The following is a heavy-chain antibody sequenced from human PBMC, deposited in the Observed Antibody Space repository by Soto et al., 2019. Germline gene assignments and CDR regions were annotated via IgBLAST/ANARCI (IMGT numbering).Heavy chain of an antibody. V-gene: IGHV1-18*01. CDR3: ARASGSSYWFDP. CDR2: IRAYNGNT. J-gene: IGHJ5*02. D-gene: IGHD1-26*01. Sequence: ASAKVSCKASGYTFASYGISWARQAPGQGLEWMGWIRAYNGNTNYAQKLQGRVTMTTDTSTNTAYMELRSLRSDDTAVYYCARASGSSYWFDPWGQGTLVTVSS. CDR1: GYTFASYG.